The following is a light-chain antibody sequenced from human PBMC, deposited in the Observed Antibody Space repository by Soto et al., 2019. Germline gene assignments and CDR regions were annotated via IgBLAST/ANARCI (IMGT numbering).Light chain of an antibody. CDR1: SSDVGTYNF. J-gene: IGLJ3*02. CDR2: DVS. CDR3: CSFTSGGTWV. Sequence: QSALTQPASVSGSPGQSITISCTGTSSDVGTYNFVSWYQQHPGQAPKLMIFDVSERPSGLSNRFSGSKSGNTASLTISGLRAEDEADYYCCSFTSGGTWVFGGGNKLTVL. V-gene: IGLV2-23*02.